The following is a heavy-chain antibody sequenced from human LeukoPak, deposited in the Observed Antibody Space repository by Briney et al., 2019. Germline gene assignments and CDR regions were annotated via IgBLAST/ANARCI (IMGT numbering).Heavy chain of an antibody. J-gene: IGHJ6*03. Sequence: SETLSLTCTVSGGSISSYYWSWIRQPPGRGREWMGYIYTSGSTNYNPSLKSRVTISVDTSKNQFSLKLSSVTAADTAVYYCARQKNQLLDLYYYYYMDVWGKGTTVTVSS. CDR2: IYTSGST. V-gene: IGHV4-4*09. D-gene: IGHD2-2*01. CDR3: ARQKNQLLDLYYYYYMDV. CDR1: GGSISSYY.